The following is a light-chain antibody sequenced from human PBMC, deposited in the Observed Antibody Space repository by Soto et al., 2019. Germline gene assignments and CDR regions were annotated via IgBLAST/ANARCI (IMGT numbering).Light chain of an antibody. CDR3: QQRSNWPAIT. CDR2: DAS. Sequence: EIVLTQSPATLSLSPGERATLSCRASQSVSSYLAWYQQKPGQAPRLLIYDASNRATCIPARFSGSGSGTDFTLTISSLEPEDFAVYYCQQRSNWPAITFGQGTRLEIK. J-gene: IGKJ5*01. V-gene: IGKV3-11*01. CDR1: QSVSSY.